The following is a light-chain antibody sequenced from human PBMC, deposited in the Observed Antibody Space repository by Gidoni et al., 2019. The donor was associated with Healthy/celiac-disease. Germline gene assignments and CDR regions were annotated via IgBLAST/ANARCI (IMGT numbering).Light chain of an antibody. CDR3: QQYNSYSWT. V-gene: IGKV1-5*01. J-gene: IGKJ1*01. CDR1: QSISSW. CDR2: DAS. Sequence: DIQMTQSPSTLTASVGDRVTITCRASQSISSWVAWYQQKPGKAPKLLIYDASSLESGVPSRFGGSGSGTEFTLTISSLQPDDFATYYCQQYNSYSWTFGQGTKVEIK.